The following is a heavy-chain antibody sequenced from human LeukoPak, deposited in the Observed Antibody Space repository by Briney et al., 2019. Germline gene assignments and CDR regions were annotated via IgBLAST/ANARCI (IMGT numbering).Heavy chain of an antibody. V-gene: IGHV4-30-2*01. CDR2: IYHSGST. D-gene: IGHD2-15*01. Sequence: PSQTLSHTCAVSGGSISSGGYSWSWIRQPPGKGLEWIGYIYHSGSTYYNPSLKSRVTISVDRSKNQFSLKLSSVTAADTAVYYCARGSSGGSCYFDYWGQGTLVTVSS. J-gene: IGHJ4*02. CDR1: GGSISSGGYS. CDR3: ARGSSGGSCYFDY.